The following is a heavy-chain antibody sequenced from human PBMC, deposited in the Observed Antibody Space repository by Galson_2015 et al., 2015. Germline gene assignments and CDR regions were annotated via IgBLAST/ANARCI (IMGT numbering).Heavy chain of an antibody. D-gene: IGHD3-10*01. CDR2: FYWDDDN. J-gene: IGHJ6*03. CDR1: GFSLTTSGVG. V-gene: IGHV2-5*02. CDR3: AHSGDYYFYMDV. Sequence: PALVKPTQTLTLTCTFSGFSLTTSGVGVGWIRQPPGKALEWLALFYWDDDNRYSPSLKSRLTITKDTSKNQVVLTMTNMDPVDTATYYCAHSGDYYFYMDVWGKGTTVTVSS.